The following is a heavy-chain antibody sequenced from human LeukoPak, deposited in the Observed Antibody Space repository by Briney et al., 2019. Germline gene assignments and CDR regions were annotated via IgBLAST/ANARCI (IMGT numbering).Heavy chain of an antibody. D-gene: IGHD2-15*01. Sequence: SETLSLTCNVSGGCISSYYWSWIRQPPGTGLEGNGYIYYSGSTNYNPSLKSRVTISVDTSKNQFSLKLSSVTAADSDVYCCARRAATLFDYWGQGTLVTVSS. CDR3: ARRAATLFDY. J-gene: IGHJ4*02. CDR1: GGCISSYY. V-gene: IGHV4-59*01. CDR2: IYYSGST.